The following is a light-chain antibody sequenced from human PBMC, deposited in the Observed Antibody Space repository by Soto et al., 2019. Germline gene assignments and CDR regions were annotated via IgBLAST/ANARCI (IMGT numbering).Light chain of an antibody. V-gene: IGKV3-20*01. CDR3: QQYGDSPWT. J-gene: IGKJ1*01. Sequence: VLTQSPDRLSLSPGERATLSCRASQYISTKLAWYQQKPGQAPRLLFSGAFNRATDTPDRFSGSGSGTDFTLIISGVEAEDFAMYYCQQYGDSPWTFGQGTKVDIK. CDR1: QYISTK. CDR2: GAF.